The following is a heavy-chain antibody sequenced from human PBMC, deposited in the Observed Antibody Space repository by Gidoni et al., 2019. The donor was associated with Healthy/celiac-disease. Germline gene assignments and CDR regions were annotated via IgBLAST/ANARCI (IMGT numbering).Heavy chain of an antibody. V-gene: IGHV3-21*01. D-gene: IGHD6-19*01. Sequence: EVQLVESGGGLVKPGGSLRLSCAASGFTFSSHSLNWVRQAPGKGLGWVSSISSSSSYIYYADSVKGRFTISRDNAKNSLYLQMNSLRAEDTAVYYCARDSSGWYVAVGYFDLWGRGTLVTVSS. CDR1: GFTFSSHS. J-gene: IGHJ2*01. CDR3: ARDSSGWYVAVGYFDL. CDR2: ISSSSSYI.